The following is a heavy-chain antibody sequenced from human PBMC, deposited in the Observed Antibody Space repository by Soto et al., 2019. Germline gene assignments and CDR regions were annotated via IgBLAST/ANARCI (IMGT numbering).Heavy chain of an antibody. CDR1: GGTFNSYR. CDR3: AREKFSNYFDP. J-gene: IGHJ5*02. V-gene: IGHV1-69*01. Sequence: QVQLVQSGAEVKKPGSSVKVSCKYSGGTFNSYRISWVRQAPGPGLEWMGGLIPIFGTPNYAQKFQGRLTVTADDSTSTVYMELSSLRSEDTAMYYCAREKFSNYFDPWGQGTLVTVSS. D-gene: IGHD4-4*01. CDR2: LIPIFGTP.